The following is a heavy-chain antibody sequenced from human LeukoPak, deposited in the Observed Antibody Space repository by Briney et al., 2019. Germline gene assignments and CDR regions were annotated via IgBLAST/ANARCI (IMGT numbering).Heavy chain of an antibody. D-gene: IGHD2-21*02. V-gene: IGHV3-49*04. CDR3: TRRFISDVVVTAFCHDY. Sequence: GGSLRLSCAASGFTFSSYSMNWVRQAPGKGLEWVGFIRSKAYGGTTEYAASVKGRFTISRDDSKSIAYLQMNSLKTEDTAVYYCTRRFISDVVVTAFCHDYWGQGTLVTVSS. CDR1: GFTFSSYS. J-gene: IGHJ4*02. CDR2: IRSKAYGGTT.